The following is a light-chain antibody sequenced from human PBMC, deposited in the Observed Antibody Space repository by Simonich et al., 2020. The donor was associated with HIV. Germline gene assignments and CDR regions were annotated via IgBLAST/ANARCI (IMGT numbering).Light chain of an antibody. CDR3: QSYDSSLSGWV. CDR2: DNT. J-gene: IGLJ3*02. Sequence: QSVLTQPPSVSGAPGQRVTISCTGSSSNIGAAFDVHWYQQPPGTAPKLLIYDNTGRPSGVPDRFSGSKSGTSASLAITGLQAEDEADYYCQSYDSSLSGWVFGGGTKLTVL. V-gene: IGLV1-40*01. CDR1: SSNIGAAFD.